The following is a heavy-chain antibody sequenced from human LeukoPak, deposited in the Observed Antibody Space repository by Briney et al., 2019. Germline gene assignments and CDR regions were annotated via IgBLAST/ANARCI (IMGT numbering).Heavy chain of an antibody. V-gene: IGHV7-4-1*02. D-gene: IGHD3-22*01. Sequence: GASVKVSCKASGYTFTSYAMNWVRQAPGQGLEWMGWINTNTGNPTYAQGFTGWFVFSLDTSVSTAYLQISSLKAEDTAVYYCAREDWHFYDYYDSSGYSSFDYWGQGTLVTVSS. CDR2: INTNTGNP. CDR3: AREDWHFYDYYDSSGYSSFDY. CDR1: GYTFTSYA. J-gene: IGHJ4*02.